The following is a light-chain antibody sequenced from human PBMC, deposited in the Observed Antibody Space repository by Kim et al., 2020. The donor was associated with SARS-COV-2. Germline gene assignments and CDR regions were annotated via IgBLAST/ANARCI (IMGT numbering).Light chain of an antibody. V-gene: IGKV3-15*01. CDR1: QSVSSH. J-gene: IGKJ1*01. CDR2: GAS. Sequence: EIVMTQSPPTLSVSPGERATLSCRASQSVSSHLSWYQQKHGQVPRLLIYGASTRATGSPDRFSGSGSGTEFILTISSLQSEDFAVYYCQQYDSWPRTFGQGTKVDIK. CDR3: QQYDSWPRT.